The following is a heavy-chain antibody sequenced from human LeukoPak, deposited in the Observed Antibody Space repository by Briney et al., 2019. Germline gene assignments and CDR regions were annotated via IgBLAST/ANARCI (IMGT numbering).Heavy chain of an antibody. CDR1: GGSISSYY. J-gene: IGHJ5*02. V-gene: IGHV4-59*01. CDR2: IYYSGST. D-gene: IGHD2-2*01. CDR3: ARSFGHVPAARWNWFDP. Sequence: SETLSLTCTVSGGSISSYYWSWIRQPPGKGLEWIGYIYYSGSTNYNPSLKSRVTISVDTSKNQFSLKLSSVTAADTAVYYCARSFGHVPAARWNWFDPWGQGTLVTVSS.